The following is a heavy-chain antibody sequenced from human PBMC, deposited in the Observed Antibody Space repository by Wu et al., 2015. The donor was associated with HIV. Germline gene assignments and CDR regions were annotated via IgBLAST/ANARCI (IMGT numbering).Heavy chain of an antibody. CDR2: TLPIYGTT. Sequence: QVQLQQSGAELKRPGSSVKISCRAFGGTFNTYTINWVRQGPGQGLEWMGRTLPIYGTTDYAQKFRDRVKISADESTNTAYMEIRGLKSDDTALYYCTRRQQLLDQWGQGTLVTVSS. V-gene: IGHV1-69*13. D-gene: IGHD6-13*01. J-gene: IGHJ4*02. CDR1: GGTFNTYT. CDR3: TRRQQLLDQ.